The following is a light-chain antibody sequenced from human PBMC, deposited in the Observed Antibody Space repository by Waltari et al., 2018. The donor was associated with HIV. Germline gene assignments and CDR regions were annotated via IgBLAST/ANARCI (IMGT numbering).Light chain of an antibody. CDR1: RHNNASKS. CDR3: AAWDDSLNGWV. J-gene: IGLJ3*02. CDR2: MNN. Sequence: QSVLTQPPSASGTPGQRVTIPCFGRRHNNASKSGSGYQQLPGTAPKLFIYMNNQRPSGVPDRFSGSKSGTSSSLAISGLQSEDEADYYCAAWDDSLNGWVFGGGTKLTVV. V-gene: IGLV1-44*01.